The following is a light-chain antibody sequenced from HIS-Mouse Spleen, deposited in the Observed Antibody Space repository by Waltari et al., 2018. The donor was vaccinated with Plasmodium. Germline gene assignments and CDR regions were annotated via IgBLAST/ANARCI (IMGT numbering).Light chain of an antibody. CDR3: SSYTSSSTLV. Sequence: QSALTQPASVSVSPGQSHTIPCTGTSSDVGGYHYFSWYQQHPGKAPKLMIYDVSNRPSGVSNRFSGSKSGNTASLTISGLQAEDEADYYCSSYTSSSTLVFGGGTKLTVL. CDR1: SSDVGGYHY. J-gene: IGLJ2*01. CDR2: DVS. V-gene: IGLV2-14*03.